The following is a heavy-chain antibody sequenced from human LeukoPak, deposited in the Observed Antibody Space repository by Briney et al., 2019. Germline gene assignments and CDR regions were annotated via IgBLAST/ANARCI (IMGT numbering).Heavy chain of an antibody. Sequence: GGSLRLSCAASGFTFSSYGMHWVRQAPGKGLEWVAVIWYDGSNKYYADSVKGRFTISRDNSKNTLYLQMNSLRAEDTAVYYCAREAGDIVVVDYWGQGTLVTVSS. J-gene: IGHJ4*02. D-gene: IGHD2-2*01. CDR3: AREAGDIVVVDY. V-gene: IGHV3-33*01. CDR2: IWYDGSNK. CDR1: GFTFSSYG.